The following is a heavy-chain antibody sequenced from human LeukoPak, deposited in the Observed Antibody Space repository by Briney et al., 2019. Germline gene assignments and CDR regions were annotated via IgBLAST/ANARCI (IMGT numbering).Heavy chain of an antibody. CDR3: ARGASMITFGGVIVKGAFDI. J-gene: IGHJ3*02. Sequence: GGSLRLSCAASGFTFSSYWMSWVRQAPGKGLEWVANIKQDGSEKYYVDSVKGRFTISRDNAKNSLYLQMNSLRAEDTAVYYCARGASMITFGGVIVKGAFDIWGQGTMVTVSS. CDR1: GFTFSSYW. CDR2: IKQDGSEK. D-gene: IGHD3-16*02. V-gene: IGHV3-7*05.